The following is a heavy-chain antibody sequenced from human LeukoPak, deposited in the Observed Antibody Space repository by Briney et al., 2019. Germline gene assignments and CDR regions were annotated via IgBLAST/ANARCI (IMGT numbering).Heavy chain of an antibody. D-gene: IGHD3-16*01. CDR1: GFTFSSYA. CDR2: INHSGST. CDR3: ARHYHDVWGYFDY. V-gene: IGHV4-34*01. J-gene: IGHJ4*02. Sequence: GSLRLSCAASGFTFSSYALSWVRQAPGKGLEWIGEINHSGSTNYNPSLKSRVTISVDTSKNQFSLKLSSVTAADTAVYYCARHYHDVWGYFDYWGQGTLVTVSS.